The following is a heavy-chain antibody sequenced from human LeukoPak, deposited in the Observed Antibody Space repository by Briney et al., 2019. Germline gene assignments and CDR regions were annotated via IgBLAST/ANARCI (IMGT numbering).Heavy chain of an antibody. CDR2: IIPILGIA. Sequence: GSSVKVSCKASGGTFSSYAISWVRQAPGQGLEWMGRIIPILGIANYAQKFQGRVTITADKSTSTAYMELSSLRSEDTTVYYCASYYGSGSYNWFDPWGQGTLVTVSS. J-gene: IGHJ5*02. V-gene: IGHV1-69*04. CDR3: ASYYGSGSYNWFDP. D-gene: IGHD3-10*01. CDR1: GGTFSSYA.